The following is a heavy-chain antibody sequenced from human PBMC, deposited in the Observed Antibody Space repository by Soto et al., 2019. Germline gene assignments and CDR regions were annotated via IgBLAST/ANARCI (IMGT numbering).Heavy chain of an antibody. D-gene: IGHD6-13*01. CDR3: AKDTSSGIAAAP. Sequence: VQLVESGGGVVQPGRSLRLSCAASGFTFSSYGMHWVRQAPGKGLEWVAVISYDGSNKYYADSVKGRFTISRDNSKNTLYLQMNSLRAEDTAVYYCAKDTSSGIAAAPWGQGTLVTVSS. CDR2: ISYDGSNK. CDR1: GFTFSSYG. V-gene: IGHV3-30*18. J-gene: IGHJ5*02.